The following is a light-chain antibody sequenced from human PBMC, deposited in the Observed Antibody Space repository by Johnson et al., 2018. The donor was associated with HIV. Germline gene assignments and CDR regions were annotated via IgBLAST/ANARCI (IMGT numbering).Light chain of an antibody. Sequence: TQPPSVSAAPGQKVTISCSGSSSNIGNNYVSWYQQLPGTAPKLLIYDNTKRPSGIPDRFSGSKSGTSATLGITGLQTGDEADYYCGTWDSSLSTEVFGTGTKVTVL. CDR1: SSNIGNNY. CDR2: DNT. V-gene: IGLV1-51*01. CDR3: GTWDSSLSTEV. J-gene: IGLJ1*01.